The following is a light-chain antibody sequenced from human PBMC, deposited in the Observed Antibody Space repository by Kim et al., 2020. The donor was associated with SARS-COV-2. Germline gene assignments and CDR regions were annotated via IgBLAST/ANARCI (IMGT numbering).Light chain of an antibody. CDR1: QSIDNW. J-gene: IGKJ2*01. Sequence: DIQMTQSPSTLSASVGDRVTITCRASQSIDNWLAWYQQKPGKAPKLLIYKASSLESGVPSRFSGSGSGTEFTLTISSLQPDDFATHYCQQYNSYHTFGQGTKLEI. V-gene: IGKV1-5*03. CDR2: KAS. CDR3: QQYNSYHT.